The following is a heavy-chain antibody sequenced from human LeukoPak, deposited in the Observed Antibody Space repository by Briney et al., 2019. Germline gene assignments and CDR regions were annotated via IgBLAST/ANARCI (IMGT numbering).Heavy chain of an antibody. CDR2: INTGNGNT. J-gene: IGHJ6*02. CDR3: ARAELGITIFGAAGCMDV. D-gene: IGHD3-3*01. Sequence: ASVKVSCKASGYTFTSYGIHWVRQAPGQRLEWMGWINTGNGNTEYSQKFQGRVTITADESTSTAYMELSSLRSEDTAVYYCARAELGITIFGAAGCMDVWGQGTTVTVSS. CDR1: GYTFTSYG. V-gene: IGHV1-3*04.